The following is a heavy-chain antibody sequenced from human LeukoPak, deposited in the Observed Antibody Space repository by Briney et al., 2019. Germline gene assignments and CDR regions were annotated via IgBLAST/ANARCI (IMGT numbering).Heavy chain of an antibody. CDR3: AKDVFGIGFGITGTTDWFDP. V-gene: IGHV3-23*01. Sequence: PGGSLRLSCAASGFTFSSYAMSWVRQAPGKGLEWVSAISGSGGSTYYADSVKGRFAISRDNSENTLYLQMNSLRAEDTAVYYCAKDVFGIGFGITGTTDWFDPWGQGTLVTVSS. D-gene: IGHD1-7*01. CDR1: GFTFSSYA. J-gene: IGHJ5*02. CDR2: ISGSGGST.